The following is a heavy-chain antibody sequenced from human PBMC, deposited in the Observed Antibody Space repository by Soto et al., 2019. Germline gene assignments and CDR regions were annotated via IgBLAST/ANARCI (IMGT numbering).Heavy chain of an antibody. CDR2: IIPVFGTP. CDR3: ARGGALSTSWYWGDGLDS. J-gene: IGHJ4*02. V-gene: IGHV1-69*06. CDR1: GYSFSSYA. D-gene: IGHD6-13*01. Sequence: SVKVSCKASGYSFSSYAITWVRQAPGQGLEWMGGIIPVFGTPTYAQKFQGRLTISADKSTNTSSLELRSLRSEDTAVYYCARGGALSTSWYWGDGLDSWGQGTQVTVSS.